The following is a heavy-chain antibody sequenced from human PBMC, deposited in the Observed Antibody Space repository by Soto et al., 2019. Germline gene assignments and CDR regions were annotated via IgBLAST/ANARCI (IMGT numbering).Heavy chain of an antibody. CDR3: ATYGSGSPAKKYYFDY. V-gene: IGHV3-30*03. J-gene: IGHJ4*02. D-gene: IGHD3-10*01. CDR1: GFTFSRYG. CDR2: ISYDGLYK. Sequence: PVGSLRLSCVASGFTFSRYGMHWVRQPPGKGLEWVALISYDGLYKYDADSVKGRFTISRDNSKNTLYLQMNSLRAEDTAVYYCATYGSGSPAKKYYFDYWGQGTLVTVSS.